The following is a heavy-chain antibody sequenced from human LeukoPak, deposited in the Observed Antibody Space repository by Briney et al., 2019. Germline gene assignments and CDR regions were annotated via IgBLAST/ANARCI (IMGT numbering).Heavy chain of an antibody. CDR1: GFTFSSYS. D-gene: IGHD6-19*01. CDR3: AREPGVLAVAGTGTWFDP. V-gene: IGHV3-48*04. CDR2: ISSSSSTL. J-gene: IGHJ5*02. Sequence: PGGSLRLSCAASGFTFSSYSMNWVRQAPGKGLEWVSYISSSSSTLYYADSVKGRFTISRDNAKNSLYLQMNSLRAEDTAVYYCAREPGVLAVAGTGTWFDPWGQEPWSPSPQ.